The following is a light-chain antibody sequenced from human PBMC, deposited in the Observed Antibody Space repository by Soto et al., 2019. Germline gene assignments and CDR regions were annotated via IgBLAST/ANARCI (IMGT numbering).Light chain of an antibody. CDR2: DAS. V-gene: IGKV1-5*01. Sequence: DIQMTQSPSTLSASVGDRVTITCRASQSISSWLAWYQQKPGKAPKLLIYDASSLESGVPSRFSGSGSGTEFTLTISSLQPDDFATYSCQQYNSDSFGGGTKVDIK. CDR3: QQYNSDS. J-gene: IGKJ4*01. CDR1: QSISSW.